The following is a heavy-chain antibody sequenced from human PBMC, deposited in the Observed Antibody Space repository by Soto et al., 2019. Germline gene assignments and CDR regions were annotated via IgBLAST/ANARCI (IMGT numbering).Heavy chain of an antibody. D-gene: IGHD3-3*01. V-gene: IGHV1-69*02. CDR3: ARSRTIFGVVIIENWFEP. Sequence: GASVKVSCKASGGTFSSYTISWVRQAPGQGLEWMGRIIPILGIANYAQKFQGRVTITADKSTSTAYMELSSLRSEDTAVYYCARSRTIFGVVIIENWFEPWGQGTLVTVSS. CDR1: GGTFSSYT. CDR2: IIPILGIA. J-gene: IGHJ5*02.